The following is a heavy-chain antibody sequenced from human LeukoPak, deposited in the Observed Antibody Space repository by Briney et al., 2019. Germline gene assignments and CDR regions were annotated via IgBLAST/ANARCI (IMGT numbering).Heavy chain of an antibody. J-gene: IGHJ4*02. D-gene: IGHD6-19*01. V-gene: IGHV1-8*01. CDR3: ARALGRSSGFFDY. Sequence: ASVTVSCKASGYTFTSYDINWVRQATGQGLEWMGWMNPNCGNTGYEQKFQGRVTITRNTSISTAYMELSSLRSEDTAAYYCARALGRSSGFFDYWGQGTLVTVSS. CDR1: GYTFTSYD. CDR2: MNPNCGNT.